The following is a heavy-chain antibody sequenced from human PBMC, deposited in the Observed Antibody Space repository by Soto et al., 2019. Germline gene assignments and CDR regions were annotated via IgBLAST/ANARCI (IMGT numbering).Heavy chain of an antibody. J-gene: IGHJ6*02. CDR2: VTANGGST. D-gene: IGHD2-21*02. V-gene: IGHV3-23*01. Sequence: PGGSLRLSCAATGFTFSVYAMTWVRQAPGKGLEWVSAVTANGGSTYSADSVRGRFTISRDNSKNTLFLQMNSLRAKDTAVYYCASLGVGDWANYYYYYGMDVWGQGTTVTVSS. CDR3: ASLGVGDWANYYYYYGMDV. CDR1: GFTFSVYA.